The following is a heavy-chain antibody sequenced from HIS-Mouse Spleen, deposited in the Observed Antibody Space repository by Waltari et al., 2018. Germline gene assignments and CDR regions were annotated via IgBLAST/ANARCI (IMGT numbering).Heavy chain of an antibody. CDR3: AREIPYSSSWYDWYFDL. CDR1: GGSISSRSYY. D-gene: IGHD6-13*01. V-gene: IGHV4-39*07. CDR2: IYYSGST. Sequence: QLQLQESGPGLVTPSETLSLTCTVSGGSISSRSYYCGRIRQPPGKGLEWIGSIYYSGSTYYNPSLKSRVTISVDTSKNQFSLKLSSVTAADTAVYYCAREIPYSSSWYDWYFDLWGRGTLVTVSS. J-gene: IGHJ2*01.